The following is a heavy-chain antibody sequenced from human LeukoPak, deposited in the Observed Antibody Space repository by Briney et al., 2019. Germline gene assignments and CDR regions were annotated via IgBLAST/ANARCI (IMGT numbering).Heavy chain of an antibody. D-gene: IGHD3-10*01. V-gene: IGHV4-31*03. Sequence: SQTLSLTCTVSGGSISSGGYYWSWSRQHPGKGLEWIGYIYYSGSTYYNPSLESRVAISVDTSKNQFSLKLSSVTAADTAIYYCAGSVTSRAVLDYWGQGTLVTVSS. J-gene: IGHJ4*02. CDR1: GGSISSGGYY. CDR2: IYYSGST. CDR3: AGSVTSRAVLDY.